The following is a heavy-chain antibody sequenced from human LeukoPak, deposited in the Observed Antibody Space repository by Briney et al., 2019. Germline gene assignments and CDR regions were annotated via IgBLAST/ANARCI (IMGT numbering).Heavy chain of an antibody. CDR2: VYYGGST. Sequence: SETLSLTCAVSGVSINDFYWTWIRQAPGKGLEWIGYVYYGGSTYYNPSLKSRVTISVDTSKNQFSLKLSSVTAADTAVYYCAVKQQLGDYWGQGTLVTVSS. D-gene: IGHD6-13*01. J-gene: IGHJ4*02. CDR1: GVSINDFY. CDR3: AVKQQLGDY. V-gene: IGHV4-59*12.